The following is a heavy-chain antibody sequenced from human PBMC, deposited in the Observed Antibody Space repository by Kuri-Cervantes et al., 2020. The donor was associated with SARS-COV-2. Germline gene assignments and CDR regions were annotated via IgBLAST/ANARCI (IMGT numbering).Heavy chain of an antibody. CDR3: AKGLGAIRGSYYYYGMDV. Sequence: GGSLRLSCAASGFTFSSYGMHWVRQAPGKGLEWVAVIWYDGSNKYYADSVKGRFTISRDNSKNSLYLQMNSLRTEDTALYYCAKGLGAIRGSYYYYGMDVWGQGTTVTVSS. CDR2: IWYDGSNK. J-gene: IGHJ6*02. CDR1: GFTFSSYG. D-gene: IGHD1-26*01. V-gene: IGHV3-33*03.